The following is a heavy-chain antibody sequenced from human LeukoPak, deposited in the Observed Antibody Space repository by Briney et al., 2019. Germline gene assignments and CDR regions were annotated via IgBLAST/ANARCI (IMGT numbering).Heavy chain of an antibody. CDR1: GFTVSSNY. Sequence: PGGSLRLSCAASGFTVSSNYMSWVRQAPGKGLEWVSIIYAGGSTYYADSVKGRFTISRDNSKNTLYFHLNSLRAEDTAVYYCAREGHDRDHFDYWGQGTLVTVSS. V-gene: IGHV3-66*01. D-gene: IGHD5-24*01. J-gene: IGHJ4*02. CDR3: AREGHDRDHFDY. CDR2: IYAGGST.